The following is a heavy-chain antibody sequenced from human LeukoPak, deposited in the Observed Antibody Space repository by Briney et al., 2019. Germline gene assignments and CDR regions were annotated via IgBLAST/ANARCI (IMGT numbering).Heavy chain of an antibody. CDR1: GFTFSSYA. CDR2: ISGSGGST. D-gene: IGHD3-22*01. J-gene: IGHJ3*02. Sequence: PGGSLRLSCAASGFTFSSYAMSLVRQAPGKGLEWVSAISGSGGSTYYADSVKGRFTISRDNSKNTLYLQMNSLRAEDTAVYYCAKDRITMIVVVMGAFDIWGQGTMVTVSS. CDR3: AKDRITMIVVVMGAFDI. V-gene: IGHV3-23*01.